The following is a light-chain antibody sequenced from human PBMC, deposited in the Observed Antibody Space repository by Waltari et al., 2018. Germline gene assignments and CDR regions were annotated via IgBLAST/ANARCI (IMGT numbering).Light chain of an antibody. CDR1: QSLVFGDGNTY. J-gene: IGKJ2*01. V-gene: IGKV2-30*01. CDR3: MQGTHWPYT. CDR2: KVS. Sequence: DAVMTQSPLSLPVTPGQPASISCRSTQSLVFGDGNTYLNWFHQRPGQSPRRLIYKVSNRDSGVPDRFSGSGSGTDSTLRISRVEAEDVGVYYCMQGTHWPYTFGQGTKVEI.